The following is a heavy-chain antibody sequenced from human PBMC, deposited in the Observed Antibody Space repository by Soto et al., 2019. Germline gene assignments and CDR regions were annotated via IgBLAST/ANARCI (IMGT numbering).Heavy chain of an antibody. CDR1: GFTFSSYA. D-gene: IGHD3-22*01. CDR2: ISYDGSNK. J-gene: IGHJ3*01. CDR3: AREEQYYYDSSGYYQKYFDL. V-gene: IGHV3-30-3*01. Sequence: QVQLVESGGGVVQPGRSLRLSCAASGFTFSSYAMHWVRQAPGKGLEWVAVISYDGSNKYYADSVKGRFTISRDNSKNTLYLQMNSLRAEDTAVYYCAREEQYYYDSSGYYQKYFDLWGQGTMVTVSS.